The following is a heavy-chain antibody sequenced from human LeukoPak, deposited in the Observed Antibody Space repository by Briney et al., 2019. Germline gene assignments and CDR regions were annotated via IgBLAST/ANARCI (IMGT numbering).Heavy chain of an antibody. CDR1: GFTFDDYG. V-gene: IGHV3-20*04. CDR2: INWNGGST. D-gene: IGHD3-16*02. CDR3: ARVGARSERLGGVIDIKNYYYRYLDV. Sequence: PGGSLRLSCAASGFTFDDYGMSWVRHAPGEGLEWVSGINWNGGSTVYGGSVKGRFTIPRDNAKNSLYLQKNSLRAEDTGLYYGARVGARSERLGGVIDIKNYYYRYLDVWGKGTTVTVSS. J-gene: IGHJ6*03.